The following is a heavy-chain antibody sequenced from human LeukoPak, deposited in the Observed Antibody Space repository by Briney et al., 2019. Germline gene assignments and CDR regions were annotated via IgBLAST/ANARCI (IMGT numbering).Heavy chain of an antibody. CDR2: IIPIFGTA. CDR1: GYTFTGYY. CDR3: ARELGYYYDSSGYPNWFDP. J-gene: IGHJ5*02. V-gene: IGHV1-69*13. Sequence: VASVKVSCKASGYTFTGYYMHWVRQAPGQGLEWMGGIIPIFGTANYAQKFQGRVTITADESTSTAYMELSSLRSEDTAVYYCARELGYYYDSSGYPNWFDPWGQGTLVTVSS. D-gene: IGHD3-22*01.